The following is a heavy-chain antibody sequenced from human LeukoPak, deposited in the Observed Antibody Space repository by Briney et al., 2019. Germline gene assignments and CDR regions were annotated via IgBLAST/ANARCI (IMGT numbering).Heavy chain of an antibody. CDR2: FFYSGST. D-gene: IGHD5-24*01. Sequence: SETLSLTCAVSGGSISSGSYSWSWIRQPPGKGLEWIGYFFYSGSTYYNPSLKSRITISVDTSKNQFSLKLSSVTAADTAVYYCARGAGSTISNDAFDIWGQGTMVTVSS. CDR1: GGSISSGSYS. CDR3: ARGAGSTISNDAFDI. J-gene: IGHJ3*02. V-gene: IGHV4-30-4*07.